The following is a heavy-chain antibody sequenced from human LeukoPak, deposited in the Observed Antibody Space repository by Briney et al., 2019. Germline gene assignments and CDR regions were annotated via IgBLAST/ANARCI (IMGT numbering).Heavy chain of an antibody. Sequence: AASVKVSCKASGFTFTTRSAVQWVRQARGQRLEWIGWIVVGSDNTNYAQKFQERVTITRDMSTSTAYMELSSLRSEDTVVYYCAAPYSSTWFDYWGQGTLVTVSS. V-gene: IGHV1-58*01. CDR1: GFTFTTRSA. D-gene: IGHD6-13*01. J-gene: IGHJ4*02. CDR3: AAPYSSTWFDY. CDR2: IVVGSDNT.